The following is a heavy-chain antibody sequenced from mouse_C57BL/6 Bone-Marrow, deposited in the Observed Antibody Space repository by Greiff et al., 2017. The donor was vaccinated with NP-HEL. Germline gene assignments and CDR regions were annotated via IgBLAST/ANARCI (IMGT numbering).Heavy chain of an antibody. CDR2: IYPGDGDT. CDR3: ARVDWGYYYGTDFDY. J-gene: IGHJ2*01. D-gene: IGHD1-1*01. CDR1: GYAFSSSW. Sequence: QVQLKQSGPELVKPGASVKISCKASGYAFSSSWMNWVKQRPGKGLEWIGRIYPGDGDTNYNGKFKGKATLTADKSSSTAYMQLSSLTSEDSAVYFCARVDWGYYYGTDFDYWGQGTTLTVSS. V-gene: IGHV1-82*01.